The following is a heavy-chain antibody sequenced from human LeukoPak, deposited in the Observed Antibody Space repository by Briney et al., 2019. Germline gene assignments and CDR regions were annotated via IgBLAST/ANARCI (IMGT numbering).Heavy chain of an antibody. V-gene: IGHV3-43*01. CDR1: GFSFDDHT. CDR2: ITWDGGTT. D-gene: IGHD5-18*01. CDR3: ARSTAMVTWGSFDI. Sequence: QPGGSLRLSCAASGFSFDDHTMNWVRQAPGKGLEWVSLITWDGGTTYNADTVKGRCTISRDNIKYSLYLQMNSLRTEDTALYYCARSTAMVTWGSFDIWGQGTLVTVSS. J-gene: IGHJ3*02.